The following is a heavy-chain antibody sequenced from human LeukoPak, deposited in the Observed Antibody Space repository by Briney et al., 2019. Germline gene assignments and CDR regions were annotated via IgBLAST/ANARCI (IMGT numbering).Heavy chain of an antibody. V-gene: IGHV4-59*01. CDR2: IYYSGST. D-gene: IGHD4-23*01. CDR3: ARVGVDYSGNIIKYYFDY. CDR1: GGSISSYY. Sequence: SETLSLTCTVSGGSISSYYWSWIRQPPGKGLEWIGYIYYSGSTNYNPSLKSRVTISVDTSKNQFSLKLSPMIAADTAVYYCARVGVDYSGNIIKYYFDYWGQGTLVTVSS. J-gene: IGHJ4*02.